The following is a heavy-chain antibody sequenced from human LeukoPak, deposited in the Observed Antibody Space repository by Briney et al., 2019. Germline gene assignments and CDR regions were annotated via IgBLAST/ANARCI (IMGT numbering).Heavy chain of an antibody. D-gene: IGHD1-26*01. Sequence: APVKVSCKVSGYTLTELSMHWVRQAPGKGLEWMGGFDPEDGETIYAQKFQGRVTMTEDTSTDTAYMELSSLRSEDTAVYYCATFPIVGASSMGLGFDYWGQGTLVTVSS. J-gene: IGHJ4*02. CDR3: ATFPIVGASSMGLGFDY. CDR2: FDPEDGET. CDR1: GYTLTELS. V-gene: IGHV1-24*01.